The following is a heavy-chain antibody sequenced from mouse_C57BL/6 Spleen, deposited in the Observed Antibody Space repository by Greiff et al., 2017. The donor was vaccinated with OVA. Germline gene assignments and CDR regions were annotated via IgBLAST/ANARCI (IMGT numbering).Heavy chain of an antibody. V-gene: IGHV1-82*01. Sequence: VQGVESGPELVKPGASVKISCKASGYAFSSSWMNWVKQRPGKGLEWIGRIYPGDGDTNYNGKFKGKATLTADKSSSTAYMQLSSLTSEDSAVYFCAREGAYDYDVRAMDYWGQGTSVTVSS. J-gene: IGHJ4*01. CDR2: IYPGDGDT. CDR3: AREGAYDYDVRAMDY. D-gene: IGHD2-4*01. CDR1: GYAFSSSW.